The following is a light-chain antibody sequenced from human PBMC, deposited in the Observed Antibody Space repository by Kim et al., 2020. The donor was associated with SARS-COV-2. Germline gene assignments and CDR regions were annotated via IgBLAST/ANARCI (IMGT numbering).Light chain of an antibody. CDR1: ALPKQY. Sequence: SYELTQAPSVSVSPGQTATITCSGDALPKQYGFWYQQKPGQAPVQVIYKDTERPSGITERFSGSSSGTTVTLTIAGVQAEDEADYYCQSVDITGTYITFGGGTQLTVL. CDR3: QSVDITGTYIT. CDR2: KDT. V-gene: IGLV3-25*03. J-gene: IGLJ2*01.